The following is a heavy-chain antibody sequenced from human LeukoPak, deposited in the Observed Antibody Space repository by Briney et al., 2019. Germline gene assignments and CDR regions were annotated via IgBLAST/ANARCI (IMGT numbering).Heavy chain of an antibody. D-gene: IGHD6-13*01. Sequence: SSQTLSLTCALSGDSVSSNSAAWNWIRQSPSRGLEWLGRTYYRSKWYNDYAVSVKSRITINPDTSKNQFSLQLNSVTPEDTAVYYCARAGASSWTGPKYFDLWGRGTLVTVSS. CDR3: ARAGASSWTGPKYFDL. V-gene: IGHV6-1*01. CDR2: TYYRSKWYN. CDR1: GDSVSSNSAA. J-gene: IGHJ2*01.